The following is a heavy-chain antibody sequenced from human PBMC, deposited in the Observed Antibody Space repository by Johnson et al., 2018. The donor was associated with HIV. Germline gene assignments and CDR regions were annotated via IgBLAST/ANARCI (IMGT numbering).Heavy chain of an antibody. CDR2: ISYDGSNK. V-gene: IGHV3-30*04. Sequence: QVQLVESGGGVVQPGGSLRLSCAASGFTFSSYAMHWVRQAPGKGLEWVAVISYDGSNKYFADSVKGRFTISRDNSKNTLYLQMKSLRGEDTAVYSCARGRSSSSTAAFDIWGQGTMVTVSS. CDR3: ARGRSSSSTAAFDI. CDR1: GFTFSSYA. J-gene: IGHJ3*02. D-gene: IGHD6-6*01.